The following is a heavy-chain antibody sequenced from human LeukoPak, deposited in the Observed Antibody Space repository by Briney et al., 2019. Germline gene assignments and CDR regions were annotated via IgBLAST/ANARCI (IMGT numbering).Heavy chain of an antibody. D-gene: IGHD6-13*01. V-gene: IGHV4-38-2*02. J-gene: IGHJ5*02. Sequence: PSETLSLTCSVSGYSISNAYYWGWIRQPPGKGLEWIGSIYYSGTIFYNPSLKSRVTISIDTSKNHFSLKLSSVTAADTAVYYCARERAAVRNWFDPWGQGTLVTVSS. CDR1: GYSISNAYY. CDR3: ARERAAVRNWFDP. CDR2: IYYSGTI.